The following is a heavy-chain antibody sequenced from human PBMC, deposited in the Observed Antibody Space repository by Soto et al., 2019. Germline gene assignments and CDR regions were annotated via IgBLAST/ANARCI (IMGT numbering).Heavy chain of an antibody. J-gene: IGHJ4*02. D-gene: IGHD1-26*01. Sequence: GGSLRLSCAASGFTFDSYSMNWVRQAPGKGLEWVSSISSSSNYIYYADSMKGRFTISRDNAKNSLYLQMNSLRAEDTGVYYCARDLVGATIWGQGTLVTVSS. CDR1: GFTFDSYS. CDR2: ISSSSNYI. V-gene: IGHV3-21*01. CDR3: ARDLVGATI.